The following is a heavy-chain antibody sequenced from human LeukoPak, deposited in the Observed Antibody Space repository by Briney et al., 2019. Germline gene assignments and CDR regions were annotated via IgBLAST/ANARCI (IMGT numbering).Heavy chain of an antibody. CDR2: MNPNSGGT. D-gene: IGHD4-17*01. CDR3: AGGGPVTTPNDAFDV. J-gene: IGHJ3*01. V-gene: IGHV1-2*02. CDR1: VHTFTNYD. Sequence: ASVKPSCKTSVHTFTNYDINWARQATGQGPEWRGWMNPNSGGTNYTQKIQGRASVNTDTPISTAYMELSRLKSDGTAVYYFAGGGPVTTPNDAFDVWGQGTMVTVSS.